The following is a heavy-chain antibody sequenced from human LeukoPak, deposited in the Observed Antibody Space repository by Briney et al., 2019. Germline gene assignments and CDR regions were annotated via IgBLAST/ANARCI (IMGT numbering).Heavy chain of an antibody. CDR3: ARYYYASGSWFPFDY. CDR2: ISASGGDT. V-gene: IGHV3-23*01. D-gene: IGHD3-10*01. J-gene: IGHJ4*02. Sequence: GGSLRLSCAASGFTFSTYAMSWVRQAPGKGLEWVSSISASGGDTYYADSEKGRFTISRDNARNSLYLQMNSLRAEDTAVYYCARYYYASGSWFPFDYWGQGTLVTVSS. CDR1: GFTFSTYA.